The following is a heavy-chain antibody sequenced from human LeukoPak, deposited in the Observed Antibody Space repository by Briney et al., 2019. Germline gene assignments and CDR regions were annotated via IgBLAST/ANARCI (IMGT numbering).Heavy chain of an antibody. Sequence: ASVKVSCKASGYTFTNYAMNWVRQAPGQGLEWMGWINSNTGNLTYAQGFTGRFVFSLDTSVSAAYLQISSLKTEDTAVYYCARGNYYVDYWGQGTLVTVSS. CDR2: INSNTGNL. V-gene: IGHV7-4-1*02. CDR1: GYTFTNYA. CDR3: ARGNYYVDY. D-gene: IGHD3-10*01. J-gene: IGHJ4*02.